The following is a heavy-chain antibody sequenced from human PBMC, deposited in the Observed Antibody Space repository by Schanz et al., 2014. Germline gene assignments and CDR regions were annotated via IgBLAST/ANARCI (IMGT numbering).Heavy chain of an antibody. V-gene: IGHV1-2*02. Sequence: QVQLVQSGAEVKKPGASVKVSCKASGYTFIDYYMHWVRQAPGQGLEWVGWIDPNGGATNHAQMLQGRVTLTSDTSISTAYMELSGLTSDDTAVYFCARDPYGKNSGDFDYWGQGTLVTVSS. D-gene: IGHD4-17*01. CDR3: ARDPYGKNSGDFDY. J-gene: IGHJ4*02. CDR2: IDPNGGAT. CDR1: GYTFIDYY.